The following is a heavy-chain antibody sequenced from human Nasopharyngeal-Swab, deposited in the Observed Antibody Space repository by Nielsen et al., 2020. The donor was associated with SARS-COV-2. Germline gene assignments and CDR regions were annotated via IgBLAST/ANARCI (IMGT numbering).Heavy chain of an antibody. J-gene: IGHJ4*02. CDR3: ARGVDYYDSSGYYRGGFDY. CDR2: INWNGGST. D-gene: IGHD3-22*01. CDR1: GFTFDDYG. Sequence: GESLKISCAAFGFTFDDYGMSWVRQAPGKGLEWVSGINWNGGSTGYADSVKGRFTISRDNAKNSLYLQMNSLRAEDTALYYCARGVDYYDSSGYYRGGFDYWGQGTLVTVSS. V-gene: IGHV3-20*04.